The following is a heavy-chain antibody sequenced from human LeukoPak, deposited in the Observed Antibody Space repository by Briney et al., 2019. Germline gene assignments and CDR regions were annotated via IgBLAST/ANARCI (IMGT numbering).Heavy chain of an antibody. CDR1: GYTFTSYA. Sequence: WASVKVSCKASGYTFTSYAMHWVRQAPGQRLEWMGWINAGNGNTKYSQEFQGRVTITRDTSASTAYMELSSLRSEDMAVYYCARAVLYYDFWSGYSSNGPWSAFDIWGQGTMVTVSS. J-gene: IGHJ3*02. D-gene: IGHD3-3*01. CDR2: INAGNGNT. CDR3: ARAVLYYDFWSGYSSNGPWSAFDI. V-gene: IGHV1-3*03.